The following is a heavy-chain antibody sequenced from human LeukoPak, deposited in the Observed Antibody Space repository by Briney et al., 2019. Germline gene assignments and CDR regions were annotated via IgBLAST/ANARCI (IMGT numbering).Heavy chain of an antibody. D-gene: IGHD1-26*01. CDR1: GFTFSNYA. V-gene: IGHV3-23*01. CDR3: AKTEGSGSYYGIDY. Sequence: PGGSLRLSCAASGFTFSNYAMSWVRQAPGKGQEWVSGISGGSTYYADSVKGRFTISRDNSKDTLYLQMNTLRAEDTAVYYCAKTEGSGSYYGIDYWGQGTLVTVSS. J-gene: IGHJ4*02. CDR2: ISGGST.